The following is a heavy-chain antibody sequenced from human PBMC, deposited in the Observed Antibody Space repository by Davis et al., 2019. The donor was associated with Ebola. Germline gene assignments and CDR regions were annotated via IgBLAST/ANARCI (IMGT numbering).Heavy chain of an antibody. D-gene: IGHD1-26*01. CDR2: INPNSGGT. J-gene: IGHJ6*02. CDR1: GYTFTGYY. V-gene: IGHV1-2*02. CDR3: ARDRSWMGTYYGMDV. Sequence: ASVKVSCKASGYTFTGYYMHWVRQAPGQGLEWMGWINPNSGGTNYAQKFQGRVTITADKSTSTAYMELSSLRSEDTAVYYCARDRSWMGTYYGMDVWGQGTTVTVSS.